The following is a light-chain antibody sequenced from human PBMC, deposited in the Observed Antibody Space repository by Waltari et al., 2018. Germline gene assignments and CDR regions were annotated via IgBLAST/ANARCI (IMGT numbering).Light chain of an antibody. CDR2: EVT. Sequence: QSALTQPASVSGSPGQSITIPCAGSRSDVGTYDLVSWYQQHPGKAPKLILYEVTKRPSGVPDRFSGSKSGNTASLTISGLQAADEADYYCCSCAGVTPYVLFGGGTKVTVL. CDR1: RSDVGTYDL. V-gene: IGLV2-23*02. J-gene: IGLJ2*01. CDR3: CSCAGVTPYVL.